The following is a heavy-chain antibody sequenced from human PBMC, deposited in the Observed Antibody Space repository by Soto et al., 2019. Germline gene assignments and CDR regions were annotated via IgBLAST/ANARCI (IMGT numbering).Heavy chain of an antibody. V-gene: IGHV1-18*01. CDR3: AREGRTYYDILTTQAHDAFDI. J-gene: IGHJ3*02. D-gene: IGHD3-9*01. CDR1: GYTFTSYG. CDR2: ISAYNGNT. Sequence: ASVKVSCKASGYTFTSYGISWVRQAPGQGLEWMGWISAYNGNTNYAQKLQGRVTMTTDTSTSTAYMELRSLRSDDTAVYYCAREGRTYYDILTTQAHDAFDIWGQGTMVTVSS.